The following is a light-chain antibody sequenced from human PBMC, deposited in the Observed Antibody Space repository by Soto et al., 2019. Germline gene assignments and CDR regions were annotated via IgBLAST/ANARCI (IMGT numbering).Light chain of an antibody. Sequence: EIVMTQSPATLSVSPGERATLSCRASQSVSTNLVWYQQKPGQAPRLLIYGASTRATGVPGRFSGTGSGTELTLTISSLQSEDSAVYYCQQYNHWWTFGQGTKLEI. V-gene: IGKV3-15*01. J-gene: IGKJ1*01. CDR1: QSVSTN. CDR3: QQYNHWWT. CDR2: GAS.